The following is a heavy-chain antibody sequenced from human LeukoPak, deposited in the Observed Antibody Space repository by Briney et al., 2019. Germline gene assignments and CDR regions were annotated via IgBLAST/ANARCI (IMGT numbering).Heavy chain of an antibody. Sequence: GASVKVSCKASGYTFTSYGIGWVRQAPGQGLEWMGWISAYNGNTNYAQKLQGRVTMTTDTSATTAYMELSSLRSEDTAVYYCARGLLWFGELSPPGYWGQGTLVTVSS. CDR2: ISAYNGNT. V-gene: IGHV1-18*01. CDR3: ARGLLWFGELSPPGY. J-gene: IGHJ4*02. D-gene: IGHD3-10*01. CDR1: GYTFTSYG.